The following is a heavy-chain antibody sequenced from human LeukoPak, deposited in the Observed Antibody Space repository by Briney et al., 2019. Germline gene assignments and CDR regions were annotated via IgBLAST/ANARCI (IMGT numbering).Heavy chain of an antibody. CDR3: ARDGHFDF. V-gene: IGHV3-21*01. J-gene: IGHJ4*02. Sequence: GGSLRLSCAASGFSFSSYTMNWLRQAPGKGPEWVSSIRTNNYRYGAGSVKGRFTISRDNAKNSLFLQMDSLRAEDTAVYYCARDGHFDFWGQGTLVTVSS. CDR2: IRTNNYR. D-gene: IGHD3/OR15-3a*01. CDR1: GFSFSSYT.